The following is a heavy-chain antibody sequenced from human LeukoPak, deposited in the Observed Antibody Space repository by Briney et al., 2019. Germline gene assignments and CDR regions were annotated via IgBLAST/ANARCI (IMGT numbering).Heavy chain of an antibody. CDR2: IVYAGDT. CDR1: GFSISSGYF. D-gene: IGHD2-2*01. Sequence: SETLSLTCAVSGFSISSGYFWGWIRQPPGNGLEWIASIVYAGDTYYNPSLKSRVTMLVDTSKNQFSLRLSSVTAADTAVYYCARRISTRRGETCDSTSCYFDYSGPGILVTVSS. J-gene: IGHJ4*02. V-gene: IGHV4-38-2*01. CDR3: ARRISTRRGETCDSTSCYFDY.